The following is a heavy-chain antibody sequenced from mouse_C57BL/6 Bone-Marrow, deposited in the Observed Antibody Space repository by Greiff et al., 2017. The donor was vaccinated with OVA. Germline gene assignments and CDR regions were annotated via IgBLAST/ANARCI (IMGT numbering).Heavy chain of an antibody. CDR2: ISYDGSN. Sequence: EVQLQESGPGLVKPSQSLSLTCSVTGYSITSGYYWHWIRQFPGNKLEWMGYISYDGSNNYNPSLKNRISITRDTSKNQFFLKLNSVTTEDTATYYCASIYYYGFWYFDVWGTGTTVTVSS. CDR1: GYSITSGYY. V-gene: IGHV3-6*01. D-gene: IGHD1-1*01. J-gene: IGHJ1*03. CDR3: ASIYYYGFWYFDV.